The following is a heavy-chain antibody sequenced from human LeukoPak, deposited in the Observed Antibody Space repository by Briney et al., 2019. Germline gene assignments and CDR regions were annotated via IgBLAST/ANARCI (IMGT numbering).Heavy chain of an antibody. CDR2: IYTSGST. J-gene: IGHJ6*02. CDR3: ARDTLGYCSSTSCWELYYYGMDV. V-gene: IGHV4-4*07. Sequence: SETLSLTCTVSGGSISSYYWSWIRQPAGKGLEWIGRIYTSGSTNYNPSLKSRVTMSVDTSKNQFSLKLSSVTAADTAVYYCARDTLGYCSSTSCWELYYYGMDVWGQGTTVTVSS. CDR1: GGSISSYY. D-gene: IGHD2-2*01.